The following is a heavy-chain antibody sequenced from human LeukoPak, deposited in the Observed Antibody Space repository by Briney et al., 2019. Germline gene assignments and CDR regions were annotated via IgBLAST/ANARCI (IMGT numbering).Heavy chain of an antibody. V-gene: IGHV1-46*01. D-gene: IGHD1-1*01. J-gene: IGHJ6*03. CDR1: GYTFTSYY. CDR2: IDPRGGIT. Sequence: AFVKVSCKASGYTFTSYYIHWVRQAPGLGLEWMGIIDPRGGITDYAQYAQKFQGRVTMTRDMSTSTVYMEVSSLTSEDTAVYFCARHPMAGLEHMDVWGKGTTVTVSS. CDR3: ARHPMAGLEHMDV.